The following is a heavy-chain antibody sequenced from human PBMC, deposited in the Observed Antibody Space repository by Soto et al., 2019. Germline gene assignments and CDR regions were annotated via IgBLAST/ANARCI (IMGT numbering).Heavy chain of an antibody. Sequence: QVQLVESGGGLVKPGGSLRISCAASGFTFSDYYMSWIRQAPGKGLEWVSYISSSGTTIYYADSVKGRFTISRENAKNSMYLQMNRLSAEETSVYYCARVDPPANSWGQGNLVTVSS. J-gene: IGHJ4*02. CDR3: ARVDPPANS. CDR2: ISSSGTTI. CDR1: GFTFSDYY. V-gene: IGHV3-11*01. D-gene: IGHD2-2*01.